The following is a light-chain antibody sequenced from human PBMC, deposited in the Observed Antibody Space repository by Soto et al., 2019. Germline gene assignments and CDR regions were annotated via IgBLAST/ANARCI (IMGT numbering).Light chain of an antibody. V-gene: IGKV3-20*01. J-gene: IGKJ5*01. CDR2: GAS. Sequence: EIVLTQSPGTLSLSPGERATLSCRASQSVSSSYLAWYQQKPGQAPRLLIYGASSRATGIPDRFSGSGSGTDFTLTISRLEPEDFAVYYCQYYGSSITFGQGTRLEIK. CDR1: QSVSSSY. CDR3: QYYGSSIT.